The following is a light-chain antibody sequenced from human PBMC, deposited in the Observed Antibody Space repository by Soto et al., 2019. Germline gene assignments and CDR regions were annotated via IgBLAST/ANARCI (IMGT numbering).Light chain of an antibody. CDR3: QYWDDYSWT. CDR2: KAS. V-gene: IGKV1-5*03. Sequence: DIQMPQSPSPLSASVGDRVTITCRASQSITDWLAWYQQKPGKAPKFLIYKASNLEGGLPSRFSGSGSGTEFTLTISSVPPDDFATYYGQYWDDYSWTFGQGTKVEIK. J-gene: IGKJ1*01. CDR1: QSITDW.